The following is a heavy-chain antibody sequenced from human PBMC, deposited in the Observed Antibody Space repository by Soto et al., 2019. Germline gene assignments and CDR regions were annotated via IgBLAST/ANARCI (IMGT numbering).Heavy chain of an antibody. CDR2: IDPSGGIT. D-gene: IGHD3-16*01. Sequence: ASVKVSCKASGYTFTKFHIHWVRQAPGQGLEWMGVIDPSGGITRDAQRFQGRITMTRDTSTSSVYMELRSLTSEDTAVYYCARVVIGHDNYETIAYYFDHWGQGTLVTVSS. CDR3: ARVVIGHDNYETIAYYFDH. V-gene: IGHV1-46*01. J-gene: IGHJ4*02. CDR1: GYTFTKFH.